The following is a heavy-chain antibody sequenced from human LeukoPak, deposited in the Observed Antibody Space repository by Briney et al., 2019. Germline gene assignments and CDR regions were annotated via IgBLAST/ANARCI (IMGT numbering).Heavy chain of an antibody. D-gene: IGHD6-13*01. Sequence: SETLSLTCTVSGVSVISHTYYWGWIRQPPGKGLEWIGSIYHSGNTYYNPSLKSRVTISVDTSKIQFSLRLRSVTAADTAVYYCARSSGGVAAAATPWGQGTLVTVSS. V-gene: IGHV4-39*01. CDR3: ARSSGGVAAAATP. J-gene: IGHJ5*02. CDR2: IYHSGNT. CDR1: GVSVISHTYY.